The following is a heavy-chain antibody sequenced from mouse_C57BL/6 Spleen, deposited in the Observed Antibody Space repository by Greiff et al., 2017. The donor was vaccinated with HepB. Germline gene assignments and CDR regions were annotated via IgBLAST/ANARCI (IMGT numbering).Heavy chain of an antibody. CDR2: IRNKANGYTT. D-gene: IGHD2-2*01. V-gene: IGHV7-3*01. J-gene: IGHJ3*01. CDR3: ARSLYGYDEGFAY. CDR1: GFTFTDYY. Sequence: DVKLVESGGGLVQPGGSLSLSCAASGFTFTDYYMSWVRQPPGKALEWLGFIRNKANGYTTEYSASMKGRFTISRDNSQSILFLQMNALRAEDSATYCCARSLYGYDEGFAYWGQGKLVTVSA.